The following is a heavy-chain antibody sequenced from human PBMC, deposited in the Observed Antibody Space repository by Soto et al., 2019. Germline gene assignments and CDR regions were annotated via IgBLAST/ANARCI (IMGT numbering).Heavy chain of an antibody. D-gene: IGHD6-6*01. CDR2: ISSSSSYI. Sequence: EVQLVESGGGLVKPGGSLRLSCAASGFTFSSYSMNWVRQAPGKGLEWVSSISSSSSYIYYADSVKGRFTISRDNAKNSLYLQMNSXRAEDTAVYYCARVGGQLVPGFDYWGQGTLVTVSS. CDR3: ARVGGQLVPGFDY. V-gene: IGHV3-21*01. J-gene: IGHJ4*02. CDR1: GFTFSSYS.